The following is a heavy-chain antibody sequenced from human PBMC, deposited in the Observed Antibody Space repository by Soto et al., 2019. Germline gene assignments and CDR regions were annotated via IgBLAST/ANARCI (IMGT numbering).Heavy chain of an antibody. D-gene: IGHD2-21*02. CDR1: GGTFSSYA. J-gene: IGHJ3*02. V-gene: IGHV1-69*12. CDR2: IIPIFGTA. CDR3: ARDGAYCGGDCYSRRDDAFDI. Sequence: QVQLVQSGAEVKKPGSSVKVSCKASGGTFSSYAISWVRQAPGQGLEWMGGIIPIFGTANYAQKFQGRVTSTADESTSTAYRELSSLRSEDTAVYYCARDGAYCGGDCYSRRDDAFDIWGQGTMVTVSS.